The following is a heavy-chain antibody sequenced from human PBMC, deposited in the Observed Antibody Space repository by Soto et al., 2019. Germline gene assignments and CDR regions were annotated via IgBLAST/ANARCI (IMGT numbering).Heavy chain of an antibody. Sequence: QVQLVQSGAEVKKPGASVKVSCKASGYTFTSYYMHWVRQAPGQGLEWMGIINPSGGSTSYAQKFQGSFTMTRDTSTRTVYMELSSLRSEDTAVYYCARGGIAARPGSYYYYYGMDVWGQGTTVTVSS. V-gene: IGHV1-46*01. J-gene: IGHJ6*02. CDR2: INPSGGST. CDR1: GYTFTSYY. D-gene: IGHD6-6*01. CDR3: ARGGIAARPGSYYYYYGMDV.